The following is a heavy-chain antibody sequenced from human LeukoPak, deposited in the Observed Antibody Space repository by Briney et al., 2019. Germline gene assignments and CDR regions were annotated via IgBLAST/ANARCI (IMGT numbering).Heavy chain of an antibody. CDR3: AVGDAGFDY. D-gene: IGHD3-10*01. CDR2: IYHSGST. Sequence: SGTLSLTCAVSGGSISRGNWWSWVRQPPGKGPEWIGEIYHSGSTNYNPSLKSRVTISVDTSKNQFSLKLSSVTAADTAVYYCAVGDAGFDYWGQGTLVTVSS. V-gene: IGHV4-4*02. J-gene: IGHJ4*02. CDR1: GGSISRGNW.